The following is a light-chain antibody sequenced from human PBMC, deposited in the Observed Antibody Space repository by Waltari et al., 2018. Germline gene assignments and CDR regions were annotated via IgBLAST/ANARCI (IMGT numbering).Light chain of an antibody. Sequence: DVQLTQSPSSLSASVGDRVAITCRSSYYIRSYLNWYQQKPGKAPTLLISGASSLESGVPSRFSGTESGADFTLTISSLQPDYVATYFCQQSYHLPWTFGQGTRVEI. CDR3: QQSYHLPWT. V-gene: IGKV1-39*01. J-gene: IGKJ1*01. CDR2: GAS. CDR1: YYIRSY.